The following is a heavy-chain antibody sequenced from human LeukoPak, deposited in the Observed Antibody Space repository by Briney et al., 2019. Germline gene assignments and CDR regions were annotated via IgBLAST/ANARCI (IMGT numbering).Heavy chain of an antibody. CDR1: GSGFAFAGAW. CDR2: ISADGIRT. V-gene: IGHV3-74*01. Sequence: GGSLRLSCAASGSGFAFAGAWMHWVRQVPGKGPEWVSLISADGIRTTYADSVKGRFTISRDNAKTSLYLQMNTLRDEDTAVYYCARDRAAPTWFFDLWGRGTLVLVSS. J-gene: IGHJ2*01. CDR3: ARDRAAPTWFFDL. D-gene: IGHD2-15*01.